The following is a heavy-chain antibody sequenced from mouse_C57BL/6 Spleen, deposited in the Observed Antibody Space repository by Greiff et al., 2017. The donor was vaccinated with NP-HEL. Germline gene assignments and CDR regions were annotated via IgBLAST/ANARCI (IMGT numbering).Heavy chain of an antibody. V-gene: IGHV1-82*01. J-gene: IGHJ2*01. CDR3: ARDSNYVDY. CDR2: IYPGDGDT. Sequence: VQLQQSGPELVKPGASVKISCKASGYAFSSSWMNWVKQRPGKGLEWIGRIYPGDGDTNYNGKFKGKATLTADKSSSTAYLQLSSLTSEDSAVYFCARDSNYVDYWGQGTTLTVSS. D-gene: IGHD2-5*01. CDR1: GYAFSSSW.